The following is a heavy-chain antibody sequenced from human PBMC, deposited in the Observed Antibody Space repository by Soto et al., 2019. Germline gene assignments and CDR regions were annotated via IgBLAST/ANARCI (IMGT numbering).Heavy chain of an antibody. CDR1: GFTFSHYA. CDR2: MSYDGSNE. V-gene: IGHV3-30*18. D-gene: IGHD1-26*01. J-gene: IGHJ4*02. Sequence: QVQLVESGGGVVQPGRSLRLSCAASGFTFSHYAMHWVRQAPGKGLEWVALMSYDGSNEYYADSVKGRFTISRDNSKNTLYLQMNSLRAEDTAVYYCAKDGSDNFDYWCQGTLVTVSS. CDR3: AKDGSDNFDY.